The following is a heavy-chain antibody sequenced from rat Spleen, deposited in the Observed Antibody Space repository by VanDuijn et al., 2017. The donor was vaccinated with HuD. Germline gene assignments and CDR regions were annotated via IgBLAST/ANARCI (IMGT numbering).Heavy chain of an antibody. CDR2: IIYDASRT. CDR1: GFNFSNYV. D-gene: IGHD1-10*01. J-gene: IGHJ3*01. V-gene: IGHV5-29*01. Sequence: GFNFSNYVMACVRQAPTKGLEWVATIIYDASRTYYRDSVKGRFTISRDNAKTTLYLQMDSLRSEDTATYYCARLEATYWFAYWGQGTLVTVSS. CDR3: ARLEATYWFAY.